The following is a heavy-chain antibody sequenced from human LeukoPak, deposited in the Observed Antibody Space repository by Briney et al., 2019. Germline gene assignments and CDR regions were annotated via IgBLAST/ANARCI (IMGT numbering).Heavy chain of an antibody. J-gene: IGHJ6*02. CDR3: AKVPYSDYGAGRPPFMDV. CDR2: ISDSGGST. Sequence: GGSLRLSCAASGFTFSSYAMSWVRQGPGKGLEWVSTISDSGGSTYYAGSVKGRFTISRDNSKNTLYLQMNSLRDEDTAVYYCAKVPYSDYGAGRPPFMDVWGQGTTVAISS. V-gene: IGHV3-23*01. CDR1: GFTFSSYA. D-gene: IGHD3-10*01.